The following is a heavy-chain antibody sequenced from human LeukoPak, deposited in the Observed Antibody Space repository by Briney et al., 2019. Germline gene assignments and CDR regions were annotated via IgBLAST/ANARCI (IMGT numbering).Heavy chain of an antibody. CDR3: ARDFPAAGDY. CDR2: ISSGGTKI. V-gene: IGHV3-21*01. CDR1: GFIFSSYG. D-gene: IGHD6-13*01. Sequence: KTGGSLRLSCEASGFIFSSYGINWVRQAPGKGLEWVSSISSGGTKIYYADSVKGRFTISRDDVKKSVYLRMNSLRVEDTAVYYCARDFPAAGDYWGQGTQVTVSS. J-gene: IGHJ4*02.